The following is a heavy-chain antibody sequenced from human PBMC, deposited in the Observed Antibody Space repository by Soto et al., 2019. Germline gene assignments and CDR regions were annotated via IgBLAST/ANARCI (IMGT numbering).Heavy chain of an antibody. D-gene: IGHD2-2*01. CDR2: IYFSGST. CDR1: GGSVSSRDYY. J-gene: IGHJ6*02. V-gene: IGHV4-30-4*01. CDR3: ARDPMPDHYYYGMDV. Sequence: PSETLSLTCAVSGGSVSSRDYYWSWVRQSPGRGLEWIGYIYFSGSTYYNPSLKSRISMSVDTSKNQFSLRLSYVTAADTAVYYCARDPMPDHYYYGMDVWGQGTTVTVSS.